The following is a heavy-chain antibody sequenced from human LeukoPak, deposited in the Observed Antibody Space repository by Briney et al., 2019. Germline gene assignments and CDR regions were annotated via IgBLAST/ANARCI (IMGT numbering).Heavy chain of an antibody. CDR1: GFTFSSYG. CDR3: AKGDLSGYSGYENTALDY. CDR2: ISYDGSNK. J-gene: IGHJ4*02. Sequence: GGSLRLSCAASGFTFSSYGMHWVRQAPGKGLEWVAVISYDGSNKYYADSVKGRFIISRDNSKNTLYLQMNSLRAEDTAVYYCAKGDLSGYSGYENTALDYWGQGTLVTVSS. D-gene: IGHD5-12*01. V-gene: IGHV3-30*18.